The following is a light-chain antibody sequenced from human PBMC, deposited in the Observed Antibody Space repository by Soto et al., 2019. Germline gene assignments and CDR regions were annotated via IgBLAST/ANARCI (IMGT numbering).Light chain of an antibody. CDR1: QSLSSF. J-gene: IGKJ4*01. V-gene: IGKV3-11*01. CDR3: QQRANWPLT. Sequence: EIVLTQSPATLSLSPGERATLFCRASQSLSSFLAWFQQKPGQAPRLPIYDTSNRATGIPARFSGSGSGTDFTLTISSLEPEDFAVYFCQQRANWPLTFGGGTKVEIK. CDR2: DTS.